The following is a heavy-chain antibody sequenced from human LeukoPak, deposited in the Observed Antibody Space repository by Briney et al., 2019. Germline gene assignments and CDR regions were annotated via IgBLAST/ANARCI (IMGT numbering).Heavy chain of an antibody. Sequence: GGSLRLSYAASGFTFSGSAMHWVRQASGKGLEWVGRIRSKANSYATAYAASVKGRFTISRDDSKNTAYLQMNSLKTEDTAVYYCTRHTVVTGPFDYCGQGTLVTVSS. CDR1: GFTFSGSA. V-gene: IGHV3-73*01. D-gene: IGHD2-21*02. J-gene: IGHJ4*02. CDR2: IRSKANSYAT. CDR3: TRHTVVTGPFDY.